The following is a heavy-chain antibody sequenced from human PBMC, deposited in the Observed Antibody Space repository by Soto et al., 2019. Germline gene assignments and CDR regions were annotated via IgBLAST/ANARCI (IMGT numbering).Heavy chain of an antibody. V-gene: IGHV3-15*05. Sequence: ELQLVESGGGLVKPGGSLRLSCAASGFSFSNGWMSWVRQDPGKGLEWVGRIKSKTDGGTTDYAAPAKGRFTNSRYESKNTLYLQMNSLKIEDTAVYYCTTDEWEWGQGTLVTVSS. CDR3: TTDEWE. D-gene: IGHD1-26*01. J-gene: IGHJ4*02. CDR1: GFSFSNGW. CDR2: IKSKTDGGTT.